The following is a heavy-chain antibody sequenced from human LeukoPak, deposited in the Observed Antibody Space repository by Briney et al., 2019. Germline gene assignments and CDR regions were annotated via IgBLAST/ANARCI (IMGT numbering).Heavy chain of an antibody. CDR2: IYSGGST. D-gene: IGHD3-9*01. J-gene: IGHJ6*03. Sequence: GGSLRLSCAASGFTVSSNYMSWVRQAPGKGLEWVSIIYSGGSTFYADSVKGRFTISRDNSKNTLYLQMNSLRAEDTAVYYCAKDQPYDILTGYYGVGRVHYMDVWGKGTTVTISS. V-gene: IGHV3-53*05. CDR1: GFTVSSNY. CDR3: AKDQPYDILTGYYGVGRVHYMDV.